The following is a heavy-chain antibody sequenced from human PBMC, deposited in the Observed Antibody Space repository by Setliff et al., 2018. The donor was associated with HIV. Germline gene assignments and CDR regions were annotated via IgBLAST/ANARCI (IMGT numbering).Heavy chain of an antibody. CDR3: ARDRRRYDIVTLHYMDV. CDR2: ISRLSTSI. J-gene: IGHJ6*03. CDR1: GFTFSTYT. D-gene: IGHD3-9*01. V-gene: IGHV3-21*01. Sequence: GGSLRLSCAASGFTFSTYTMTWVRQAPGKGLEWVSSISRLSTSIYYADSLKGRFTISRDNAQNSLYLQMNSLRAEDTAMYYCARDRRRYDIVTLHYMDVWGKGTTVTAP.